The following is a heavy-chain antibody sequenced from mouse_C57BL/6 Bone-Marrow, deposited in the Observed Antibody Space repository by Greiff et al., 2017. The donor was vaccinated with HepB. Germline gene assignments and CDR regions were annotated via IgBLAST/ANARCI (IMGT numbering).Heavy chain of an antibody. Sequence: QVQLQQSGAELVRPGASVTLSCKASGYTFTDYEMHWVKQTPVHGLEWIGAIDPETGGTAYNQKFKGKAILTADKSSSTAYMELRSLTSEDSAVYYCTRGEYGNPYFDYWGQGTTLTVSS. CDR1: GYTFTDYE. CDR3: TRGEYGNPYFDY. V-gene: IGHV1-15*01. J-gene: IGHJ2*01. D-gene: IGHD2-10*02. CDR2: IDPETGGT.